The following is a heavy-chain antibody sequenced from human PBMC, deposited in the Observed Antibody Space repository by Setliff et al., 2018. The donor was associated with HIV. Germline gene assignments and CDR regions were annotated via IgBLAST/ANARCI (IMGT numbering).Heavy chain of an antibody. J-gene: IGHJ4*02. Sequence: GGSLRLSCTASGLKLSFSFAWLSWVRQVPGKGLEWVGRIKRKSDGGTADYGAPVQGRFTISRDDSKKTRYLQMDSLRPEDTALYYCAKDRLLDGSSWYYLDYWGQGTLVTVSS. CDR1: GLKLSFSFAW. CDR2: IKRKSDGGTA. CDR3: AKDRLLDGSSWYYLDY. D-gene: IGHD6-13*01. V-gene: IGHV3-15*05.